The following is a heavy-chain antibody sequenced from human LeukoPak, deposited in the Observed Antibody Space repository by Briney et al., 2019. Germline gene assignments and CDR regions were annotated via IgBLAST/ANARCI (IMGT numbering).Heavy chain of an antibody. CDR2: IIPIFGTA. V-gene: IGHV1-69*01. J-gene: IGHJ3*02. CDR3: ARDPEVDYDILTGYYNDAFDI. D-gene: IGHD3-9*01. CDR1: GGTFSSYA. Sequence: SSVKVSCKASGGTFSSYAISWVRQAPGQGLEWMGGIIPIFGTANYAQKFQGRVTITADESTSTAYMELSSLRSEDTAVYYCARDPEVDYDILTGYYNDAFDIWGQGTMVTVSS.